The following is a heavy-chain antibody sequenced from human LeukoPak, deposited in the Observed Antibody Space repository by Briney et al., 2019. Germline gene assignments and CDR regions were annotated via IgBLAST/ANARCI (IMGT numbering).Heavy chain of an antibody. J-gene: IGHJ6*02. Sequence: PGRSLRLSCAASGFTFDDYAMHWVRQAPGKGLEWVSGISWNSGSIGYADSVKGRFTISRDNAKNSLYLQMNSLRAEDTALYYCARDPSSGYYYYYGMDVWGQGTTVTVSS. CDR2: ISWNSGSI. CDR1: GFTFDDYA. D-gene: IGHD6-19*01. V-gene: IGHV3-9*01. CDR3: ARDPSSGYYYYYGMDV.